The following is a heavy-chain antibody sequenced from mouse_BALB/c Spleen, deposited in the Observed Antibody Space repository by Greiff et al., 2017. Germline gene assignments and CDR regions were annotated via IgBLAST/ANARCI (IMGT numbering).Heavy chain of an antibody. CDR1: GFTFTDYY. CDR3: ARDCYYFDY. J-gene: IGHJ2*01. CDR2: ISNKANGYTT. Sequence: EVKLQESGGGLVQPGGSLRLSCATSGFTFTDYYMSWVRQPPGKALEWLGFISNKANGYTTEYSASVKGRFTISRDNSQSILYLQMITLRAEDRSTYYSARDCYYFDYWGQGTTLTVSS. V-gene: IGHV7-3*02.